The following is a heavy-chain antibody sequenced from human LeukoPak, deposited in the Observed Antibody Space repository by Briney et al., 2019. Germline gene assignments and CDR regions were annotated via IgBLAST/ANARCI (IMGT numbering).Heavy chain of an antibody. V-gene: IGHV3-43*02. CDR3: ARESGKFDY. CDR2: ISGDGVST. Sequence: GGSLRLSCVASTLPIADFAMQWHRQAPGKGLEWVSLISGDGVSTFYAYSVKGRFSISRDNSKNSLSLEMNSLRTEDTAMYYCARESGKFDYWGQRTLVAVSS. CDR1: TLPIADFA. J-gene: IGHJ4*02.